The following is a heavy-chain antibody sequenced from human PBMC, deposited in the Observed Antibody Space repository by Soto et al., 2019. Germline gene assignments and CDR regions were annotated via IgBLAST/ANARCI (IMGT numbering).Heavy chain of an antibody. CDR2: IYWDDDK. J-gene: IGHJ5*02. CDR3: AHRQGDPLYPLFWFDP. Sequence: SGPTLVNPTQTLTLTCTFSGFSLSTSGVGVGWIRQPPGKALEWLALIYWDDDKRYSPSLKSRLTITKDTSKNQVVLTMTNMDPVDTATYYCAHRQGDPLYPLFWFDPWGQGTLVTVSS. CDR1: GFSLSTSGVG. D-gene: IGHD2-21*01. V-gene: IGHV2-5*02.